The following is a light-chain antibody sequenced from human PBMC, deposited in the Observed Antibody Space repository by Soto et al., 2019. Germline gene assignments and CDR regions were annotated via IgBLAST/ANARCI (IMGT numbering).Light chain of an antibody. V-gene: IGKV4-1*01. Sequence: DIVMTQSPDSLAVSLGERATINCKSSQSVLHTSNNKNLLAWYQQKPGQHPKPLISCASTRGSGGPDRFSGSGSGSDFALTISSLLADDVAVYYGHHRFGSSLTFGHGIKVEIK. CDR2: CAS. CDR3: HHRFGSSLT. CDR1: QSVLHTSNNKNL. J-gene: IGKJ1*01.